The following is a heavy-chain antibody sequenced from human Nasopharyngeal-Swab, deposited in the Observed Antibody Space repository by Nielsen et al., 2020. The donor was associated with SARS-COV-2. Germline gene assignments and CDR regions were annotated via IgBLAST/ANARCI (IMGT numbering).Heavy chain of an antibody. CDR3: ARDGGYYDSSGYYYVKNYYYYMDV. CDR1: GYTFTSYY. J-gene: IGHJ6*03. CDR2: INAGNGNT. Sequence: ASVKVSCKASGYTFTSYYMHWVRQAPGQRLEWMGWINAGNGNTKYSQKFQGRVTITRDTSASTAYMELSSLRSEDTAVYYCARDGGYYDSSGYYYVKNYYYYMDVWGKGTTVTVSS. D-gene: IGHD3-22*01. V-gene: IGHV1-3*01.